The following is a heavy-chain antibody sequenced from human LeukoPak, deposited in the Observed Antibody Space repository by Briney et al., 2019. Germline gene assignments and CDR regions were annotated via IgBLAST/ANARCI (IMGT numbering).Heavy chain of an antibody. J-gene: IGHJ4*02. CDR3: ARGSSSWTLDY. CDR1: GYTFSNYY. V-gene: IGHV1-2*02. D-gene: IGHD6-13*01. Sequence: ASVKVSCKASGYTFSNYYIHWVRQAPGQGLEWMGWIEAESGGRNYAQKFQDRVTMTRDRSISTVYMEVTSLKSDDTAVYYCARGSSSWTLDYWGQGTLVTVSS. CDR2: IEAESGGR.